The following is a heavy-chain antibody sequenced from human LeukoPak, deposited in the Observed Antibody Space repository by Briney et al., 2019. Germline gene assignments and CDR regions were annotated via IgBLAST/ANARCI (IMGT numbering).Heavy chain of an antibody. CDR1: GFTFSSYT. J-gene: IGHJ4*02. D-gene: IGHD2-15*01. Sequence: GGSLRLSCAASGFTFSSYTMSWVRQAPGKGLEWVSTITTSDGNTYYADSVKGRFTISRDNAKNSLYLQMNSLRDEDTAVYYCARNVANFDYWGQGTLVTVSS. V-gene: IGHV3-48*02. CDR3: ARNVANFDY. CDR2: ITTSDGNT.